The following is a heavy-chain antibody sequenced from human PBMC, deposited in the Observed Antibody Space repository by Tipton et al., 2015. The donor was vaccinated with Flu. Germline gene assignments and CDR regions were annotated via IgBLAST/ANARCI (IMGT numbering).Heavy chain of an antibody. D-gene: IGHD2-2*01. CDR3: AKKGTGTSGWFDP. V-gene: IGHV3-23*01. CDR2: ISGSGGST. J-gene: IGHJ5*02. Sequence: GSLRLSCAASGFTFSSYVMSWVRQAPGKGLEWVSVISGSGGSTFYADSVKGRFTISRDNSKNTLYLQMNSLRAEDTAVYYCAKKGTGTSGWFDPWGQGTLVTVSS. CDR1: GFTFSSYV.